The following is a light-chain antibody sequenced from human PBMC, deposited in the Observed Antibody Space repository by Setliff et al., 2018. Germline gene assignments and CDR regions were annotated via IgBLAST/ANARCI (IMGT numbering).Light chain of an antibody. J-gene: IGLJ1*01. CDR3: SSYTGSNSHV. CDR2: DVG. CDR1: SSDVGGYNH. V-gene: IGLV2-14*01. Sequence: QSALAQPASVSGSPGQSITISCTGSSSDVGGYNHVSWYQQHPGKAPKLMIYDVGKRPSGVSNRFSGSNSGNTASLTISGLQAEDEADYYCSSYTGSNSHVFGTGTKVTVL.